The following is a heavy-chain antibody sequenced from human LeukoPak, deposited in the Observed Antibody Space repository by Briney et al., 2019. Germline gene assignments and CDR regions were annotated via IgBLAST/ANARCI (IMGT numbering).Heavy chain of an antibody. Sequence: KPSETLSLTCAVYGGSFSGYYWSWIRQPPGKGLEWIGEINHSGSTNYNPSLKSRVTISVDTSKNQFSLKLSSVTAADTAVYYCARGGVRGVIITKFDPWGQGTLVTVSS. D-gene: IGHD3-10*01. CDR1: GGSFSGYY. J-gene: IGHJ5*02. CDR3: ARGGVRGVIITKFDP. V-gene: IGHV4-34*01. CDR2: INHSGST.